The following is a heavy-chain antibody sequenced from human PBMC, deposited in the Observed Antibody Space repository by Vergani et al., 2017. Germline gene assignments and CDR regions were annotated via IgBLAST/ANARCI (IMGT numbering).Heavy chain of an antibody. V-gene: IGHV4-39*01. D-gene: IGHD6-19*01. Sequence: QLQLQESGPGLVKPSATLSLTCSVSGASIRSSNYYWGWIRQPPGKGLEWIASIYYSGSTYYNPSLKSRVTISVDTSKNQFSQKLSSVTAADTAVYYCARGHPVAGFDYWGQGTLVTVSS. CDR1: GASIRSSNYY. CDR2: IYYSGST. J-gene: IGHJ4*02. CDR3: ARGHPVAGFDY.